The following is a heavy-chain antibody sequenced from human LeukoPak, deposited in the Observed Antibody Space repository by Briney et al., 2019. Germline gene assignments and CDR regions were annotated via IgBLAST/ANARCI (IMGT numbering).Heavy chain of an antibody. CDR1: GYTFTSYG. D-gene: IGHD5-24*01. Sequence: GASVKVSCKASGYTFTSYGISWVRQAPGQGLEWMGWISAYNGNTNYAQKLQGRVTMTTDTSTSTAYMELRSLRSDDTAVYYCARGGGERWLEKSYYYYGMDVWGQGTTVTVSS. J-gene: IGHJ6*02. CDR2: ISAYNGNT. V-gene: IGHV1-18*01. CDR3: ARGGGERWLEKSYYYYGMDV.